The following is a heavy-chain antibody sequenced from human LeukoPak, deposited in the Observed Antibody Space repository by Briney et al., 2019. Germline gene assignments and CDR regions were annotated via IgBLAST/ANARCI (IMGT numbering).Heavy chain of an antibody. CDR2: IYYSGST. Sequence: PSETLSLTCTVSGGSISSSSYYWGWIRQPPGKGLEWIGSIYYSGSTYYNPSLKSRVTISVDTSKNQFSLKLSSVTAADTAVHYCASRSAVVVITYYDYWYFDLWGRGTLVTVSS. CDR1: GGSISSSSYY. CDR3: ASRSAVVVITYYDYWYFDL. D-gene: IGHD3-22*01. J-gene: IGHJ2*01. V-gene: IGHV4-39*01.